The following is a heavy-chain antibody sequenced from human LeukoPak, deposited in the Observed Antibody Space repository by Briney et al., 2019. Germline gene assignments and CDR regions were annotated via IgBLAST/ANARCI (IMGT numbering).Heavy chain of an antibody. J-gene: IGHJ4*02. CDR1: GFTVSSNY. D-gene: IGHD2-15*01. Sequence: GGSLRLSCAASGFTVSSNYMSWVRQVPGKGLEWVSVIYSGGSTYYADSVKGRFTISRDNSKNTLYLQMNSLRAEDTAVYYCAREYCSGGSCYPYYFDYWGQGTLVTVSS. V-gene: IGHV3-66*01. CDR2: IYSGGST. CDR3: AREYCSGGSCYPYYFDY.